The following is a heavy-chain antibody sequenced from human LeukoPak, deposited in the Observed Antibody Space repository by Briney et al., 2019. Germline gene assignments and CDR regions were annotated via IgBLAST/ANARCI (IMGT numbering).Heavy chain of an antibody. CDR1: GFTFSSYW. CDR2: IKQDGSEK. V-gene: IGHV3-7*01. D-gene: IGHD1-26*01. J-gene: IGHJ4*02. CDR3: ARSGRAVSSPFDY. Sequence: PGGSLRLSCAASGFTFSSYWMSWVRQAPGKGLEWVANIKQDGSEKYYVDSVKGRFTISRDNAKNSLYLQMNSLRAEDTAVYYCARSGRAVSSPFDYWGQGTLVTVSS.